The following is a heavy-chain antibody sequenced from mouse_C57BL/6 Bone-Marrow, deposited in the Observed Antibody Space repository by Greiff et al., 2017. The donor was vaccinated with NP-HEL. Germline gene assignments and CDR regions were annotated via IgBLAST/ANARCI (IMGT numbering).Heavy chain of an antibody. CDR1: GFTFSSYA. CDR2: ISSGGDYI. Sequence: DVMLVESGEGLVKPGGSLKLSCAASGFTFSSYAMSWVRQTPEKRLEWVAYISSGGDYIYYADTVKGRFTISRDNARNTLYLQMSSLKSEDTAMYYCTRDSIYYDYDGRYFDVWGTGTTVTVSS. D-gene: IGHD2-4*01. CDR3: TRDSIYYDYDGRYFDV. J-gene: IGHJ1*03. V-gene: IGHV5-9-1*02.